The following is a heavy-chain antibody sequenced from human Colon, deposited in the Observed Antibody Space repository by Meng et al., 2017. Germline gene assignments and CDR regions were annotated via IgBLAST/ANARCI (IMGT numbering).Heavy chain of an antibody. Sequence: SETLSLTCTVSGGSISRGSYYWTWIRQSAGKGLEWIGHIYTSGSTYYNPSLKSRVTISADRSKNQFSLHLSSATAADTAVYYCVRDTLDDYAFDYFDSWGQGRLVTVSS. J-gene: IGHJ4*02. D-gene: IGHD3-16*01. CDR3: VRDTLDDYAFDYFDS. V-gene: IGHV4-61*09. CDR1: GGSISRGSYY. CDR2: IYTSGST.